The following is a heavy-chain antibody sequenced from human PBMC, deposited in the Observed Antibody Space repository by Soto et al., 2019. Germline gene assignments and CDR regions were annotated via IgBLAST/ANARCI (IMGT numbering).Heavy chain of an antibody. J-gene: IGHJ4*02. CDR3: ARQVVTAPSPIYYFDY. Sequence: TSETLSLTCAFSGGSISSRNWLSWVRQPPGKGLEWIGEIYHSGSTNYNPSLKSRVTTSVDKSKNQFSLKLYSVTAADTAMYYCARQVVTAPSPIYYFDYWGQGILLTVSS. CDR1: GGSISSRNW. V-gene: IGHV4-4*02. CDR2: IYHSGST. D-gene: IGHD2-21*02.